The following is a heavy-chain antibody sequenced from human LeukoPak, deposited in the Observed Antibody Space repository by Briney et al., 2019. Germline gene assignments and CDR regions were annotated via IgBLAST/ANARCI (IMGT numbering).Heavy chain of an antibody. D-gene: IGHD2-15*01. CDR3: ARPALVADYFDY. Sequence: SETLSLTCTVSGGSISSYYWSWLRQPPGKGLEWIGYIYYSGSTNYNPSLKSRVTISVDTSKNQFSLKLSSVTAADTAVYYCARPALVADYFDYWGQGTLVTVSS. J-gene: IGHJ4*02. V-gene: IGHV4-59*08. CDR1: GGSISSYY. CDR2: IYYSGST.